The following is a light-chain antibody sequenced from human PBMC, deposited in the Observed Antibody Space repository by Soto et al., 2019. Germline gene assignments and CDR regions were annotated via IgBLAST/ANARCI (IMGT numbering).Light chain of an antibody. CDR2: DTN. CDR1: TGAVTSGYS. Sequence: QAVVTQEPSLTVSPGGTVTLTCASSTGAVTSGYSPNWFQQKPGQAPRALICDTNKKHSGTPARFSGSLLGGKAALTLSGVQPEDEADYYCLLHYGGARVFGTGTKLTVL. V-gene: IGLV7-43*01. CDR3: LLHYGGARV. J-gene: IGLJ1*01.